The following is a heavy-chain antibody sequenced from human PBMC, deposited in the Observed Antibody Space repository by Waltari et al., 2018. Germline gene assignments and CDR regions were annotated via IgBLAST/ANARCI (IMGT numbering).Heavy chain of an antibody. D-gene: IGHD1-26*01. CDR3: ARAALSAPYSGSYSGAFDI. V-gene: IGHV1-69*10. CDR2: SMPILGIA. CDR1: GYTFTSYD. Sequence: QVQLVQSGAEVKKPGASVKVSCKASGYTFTSYDINWVRQATGQGLEWMGGSMPILGIANYAQKFEGRVTMTVGKSTSTACMELSSLRSEDTAVYYCARAALSAPYSGSYSGAFDIWGQGTMVTVSS. J-gene: IGHJ3*02.